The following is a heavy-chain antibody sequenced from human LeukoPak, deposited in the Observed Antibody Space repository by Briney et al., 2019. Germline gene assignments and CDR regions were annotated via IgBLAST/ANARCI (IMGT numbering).Heavy chain of an antibody. Sequence: GGSLRLSCAASGFTFSSYGMHWVRQAPGKGLEWVAFIRYDGSNKYYADSVKGRFTISRDNSKNTLYLQMNSLRAEDTAVYYCARGPPNKRVGYNWFDPWGQGTLVTVSS. V-gene: IGHV3-30*02. CDR1: GFTFSSYG. CDR3: ARGPPNKRVGYNWFDP. CDR2: IRYDGSNK. D-gene: IGHD1-26*01. J-gene: IGHJ5*02.